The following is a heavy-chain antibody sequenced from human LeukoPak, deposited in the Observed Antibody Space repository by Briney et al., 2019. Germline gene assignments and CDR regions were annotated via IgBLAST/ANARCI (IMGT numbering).Heavy chain of an antibody. CDR3: AREDIVVVPAAILPPGYFDY. J-gene: IGHJ4*02. CDR2: TIPILGIA. CDR1: GCTFNSYA. D-gene: IGHD2-2*02. Sequence: SVKVSCKASGCTFNSYAISWLRQAPVQGLEWVGRTIPILGIANNAQKFQGRATITADKSTSTAYMELSSLRSEDTAVYYCAREDIVVVPAAILPPGYFDYWGQGTLVTVSS. V-gene: IGHV1-69*04.